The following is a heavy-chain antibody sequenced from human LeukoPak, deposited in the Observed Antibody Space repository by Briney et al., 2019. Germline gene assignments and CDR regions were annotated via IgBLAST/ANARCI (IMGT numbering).Heavy chain of an antibody. J-gene: IGHJ4*02. Sequence: SETLSLTCTVSGGSISSYYWSWIRQPPGKGLEWIGYIYYSGSTNYNPSLKSRVTISVDTSKNQFSLKLSSVTAADTAVYYCARSYYDSSGYGTSGDFDYWGQGTLVTVSS. D-gene: IGHD3-22*01. CDR1: GGSISSYY. CDR2: IYYSGST. V-gene: IGHV4-59*08. CDR3: ARSYYDSSGYGTSGDFDY.